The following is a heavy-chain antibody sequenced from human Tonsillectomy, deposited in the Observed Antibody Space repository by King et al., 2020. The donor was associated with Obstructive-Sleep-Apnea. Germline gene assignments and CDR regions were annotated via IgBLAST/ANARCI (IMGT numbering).Heavy chain of an antibody. CDR1: GFTFSSYW. J-gene: IGHJ4*02. Sequence: VQLVESGGGLVQPGGSLRLSCAASGFTFSSYWMSWVRQAPGKGLEWVANIKQDGSEKYYVDSVKGRFTISRDNAKNSLYLQMNSLRAEDTAVYYCASHILTGYYKRRYYFDYWGQGTLVTVSS. CDR2: IKQDGSEK. V-gene: IGHV3-7*01. D-gene: IGHD3-9*01. CDR3: ASHILTGYYKRRYYFDY.